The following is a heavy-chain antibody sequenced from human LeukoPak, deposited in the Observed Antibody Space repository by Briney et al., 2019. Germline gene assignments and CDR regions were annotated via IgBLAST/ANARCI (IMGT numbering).Heavy chain of an antibody. J-gene: IGHJ4*02. CDR3: ARSPYGDYPVDY. D-gene: IGHD4-17*01. CDR1: GGSISSYY. V-gene: IGHV4-59*01. Sequence: SETLSLTCTVSGGSISSYYWSWIRQPPGKGLEWIGYIYYSGSTNYNPSLKSRVTISVDTSKNQFSLKLSSVAAADTAVYYCARSPYGDYPVDYWGQGTLVTVSS. CDR2: IYYSGST.